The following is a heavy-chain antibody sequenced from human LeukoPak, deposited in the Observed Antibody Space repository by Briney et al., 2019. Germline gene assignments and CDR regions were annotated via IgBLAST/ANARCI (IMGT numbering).Heavy chain of an antibody. J-gene: IGHJ2*01. CDR1: GFTVSSNY. V-gene: IGHV3-21*01. D-gene: IGHD3-22*01. CDR2: ISTSSSYI. Sequence: GGSLRLPCAASGFTVSSNYMSWVRQAPGKGLEWVSFISTSSSYIHYADSVKGRFTISRDNAKNSLYLQMNSLRAEDTAVYYCARTSDTSGRLYWYFDLWGRGTLVTVSS. CDR3: ARTSDTSGRLYWYFDL.